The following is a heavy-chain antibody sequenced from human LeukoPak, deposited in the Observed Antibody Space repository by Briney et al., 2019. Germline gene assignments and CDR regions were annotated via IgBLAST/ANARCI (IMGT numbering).Heavy chain of an antibody. D-gene: IGHD2-8*01. CDR3: ARGFRNGPFDC. CDR1: GFTFDDYG. CDR2: INRDGGST. Sequence: GGSLRLSCEASGFTFDDYGMSWVRQPPGKGLEWVSGINRDGGSTDYADSVKGRFTISRDNAKNSHFLQMNSLRVEDTALYYCARGFRNGPFDCWGQGTLVTVSS. V-gene: IGHV3-20*04. J-gene: IGHJ4*02.